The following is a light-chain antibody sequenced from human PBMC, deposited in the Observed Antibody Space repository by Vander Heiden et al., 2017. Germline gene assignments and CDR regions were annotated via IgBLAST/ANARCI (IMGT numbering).Light chain of an antibody. CDR3: QQYGSSPPYT. CDR1: QSVSSSY. CDR2: GAS. J-gene: IGKJ2*01. Sequence: EIVLTQSPRTLSLSPRERATLSCRASQSVSSSYFAWYQQKPGQAPRLLIYGASSRATGIPDRFSGCGSGTDFTLTISRLEPEDFAVYYCQQYGSSPPYTFGQGTKLEIK. V-gene: IGKV3-20*01.